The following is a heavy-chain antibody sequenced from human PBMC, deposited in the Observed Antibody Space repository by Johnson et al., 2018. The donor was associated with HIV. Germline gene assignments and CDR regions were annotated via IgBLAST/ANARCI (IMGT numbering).Heavy chain of an antibody. CDR1: GFTFSSYA. J-gene: IGHJ3*02. V-gene: IGHV3-30*04. D-gene: IGHD1-26*01. CDR3: AKYGGGGTYFSAFDI. Sequence: QVQLVESGGGVVQPGRSLRLSCAASGFTFSSYAMHWVRQAPGKGLEWVAVISYDGSNKYYADSVKGRFTISRDSSKNTVYLHMDSLRVGDTAMYYCAKYGGGGTYFSAFDIWGQGTKVIVSS. CDR2: ISYDGSNK.